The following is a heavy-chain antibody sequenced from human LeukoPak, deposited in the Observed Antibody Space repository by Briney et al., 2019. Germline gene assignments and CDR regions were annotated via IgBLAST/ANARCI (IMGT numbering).Heavy chain of an antibody. CDR3: SRGYNSGWYTVDC. D-gene: IGHD6-19*01. J-gene: IGHJ4*02. CDR1: GFTVSSNY. V-gene: IGHV3-53*05. Sequence: GGSLRLSCAASGFTVSSNYMSWVRQAPGKGLEWVSVIYSGGSTYYADSVKGRFTISRDNSKNTLYLQMNSLRPEDTALYYCSRGYNSGWYTVDCWGQGTLVAVSS. CDR2: IYSGGST.